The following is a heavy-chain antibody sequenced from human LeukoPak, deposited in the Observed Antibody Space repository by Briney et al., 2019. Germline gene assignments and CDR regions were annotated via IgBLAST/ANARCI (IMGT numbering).Heavy chain of an antibody. D-gene: IGHD1-1*01. V-gene: IGHV3-53*01. CDR2: IYSGGST. Sequence: HPGGSLRLSCAASGFTVSSNYMSWVRQAPGKGLEWVSVIYSGGSTYYAGSVKGRFTISRDNSKNTLYLQMNSLRAEDTAVYYCARGSRTTGTTSGLFYWGQGTLVTVSS. CDR3: ARGSRTTGTTSGLFY. J-gene: IGHJ4*02. CDR1: GFTVSSNY.